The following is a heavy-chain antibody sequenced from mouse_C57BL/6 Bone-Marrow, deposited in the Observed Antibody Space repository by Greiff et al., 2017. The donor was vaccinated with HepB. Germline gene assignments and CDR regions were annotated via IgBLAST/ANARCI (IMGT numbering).Heavy chain of an antibody. CDR3: TTGNYSY. CDR2: IDPENGDT. J-gene: IGHJ3*01. D-gene: IGHD2-1*01. Sequence: EVQLQQSGAELVRPGASVKLSCTASGFNIKDDYMHWVKQRPEQGLEWIGWIDPENGDTEYASKFQGKATITADTSSNTAYLQLSSLTSEDTAVYYCTTGNYSYWGQGTLVTVSA. CDR1: GFNIKDDY. V-gene: IGHV14-4*01.